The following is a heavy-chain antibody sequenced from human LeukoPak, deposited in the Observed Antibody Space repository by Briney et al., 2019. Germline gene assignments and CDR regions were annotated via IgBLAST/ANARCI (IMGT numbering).Heavy chain of an antibody. V-gene: IGHV3-64*01. Sequence: PGGSLRLSCAASGFTFSGYAMHWVRQAPGKGLEYVSGISGNGGGTYYANSVQGRFTISRDSSKNTLYLQMGSLRTEDMAVYYCASPARYGSGSHDAFDIWGQGTMVTVSS. CDR2: ISGNGGGT. CDR3: ASPARYGSGSHDAFDI. D-gene: IGHD3-10*01. CDR1: GFTFSGYA. J-gene: IGHJ3*02.